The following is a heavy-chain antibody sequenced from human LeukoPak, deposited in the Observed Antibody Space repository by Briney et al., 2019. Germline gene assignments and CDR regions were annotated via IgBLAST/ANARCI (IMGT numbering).Heavy chain of an antibody. V-gene: IGHV1-2*02. D-gene: IGHD3-22*01. CDR3: ARLPVDYYDSSYYYFDY. CDR2: INPDSGGT. J-gene: IGHJ4*02. Sequence: ASVKVSCKASGYTFTGYYMHWVRQAPGQGLEWMGWINPDSGGTNYAQKFQGRVTMTRDTSISTAYMELSRLRSDDTAVYYCARLPVDYYDSSYYYFDYWGQGTLVTVSS. CDR1: GYTFTGYY.